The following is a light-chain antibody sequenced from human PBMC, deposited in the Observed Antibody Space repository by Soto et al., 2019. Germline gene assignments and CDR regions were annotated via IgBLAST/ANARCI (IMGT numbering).Light chain of an antibody. CDR3: AAWDDSIVV. V-gene: IGLV1-44*01. CDR1: SSNIGSNT. J-gene: IGLJ2*01. CDR2: SNN. Sequence: QSVLTQPPSASGTPGQRVNISCSGSSSNIGSNTVNWYHQLPGTAPKLLIYSNNQRPSGVPDRFSGSKSGTSASLAISGLQSEDEADYYCAAWDDSIVVFGGGTKLTVL.